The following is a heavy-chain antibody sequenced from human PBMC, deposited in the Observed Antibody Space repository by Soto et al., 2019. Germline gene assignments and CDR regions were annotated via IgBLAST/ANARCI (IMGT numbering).Heavy chain of an antibody. CDR2: IKSKIVGETT. V-gene: IGHV3-15*07. J-gene: IGHJ1*01. CDR1: GIPFSTTY. Sequence: PGGSLRLSCAASGIPFSTTYMNWVRQAPGKGLEWVGRIKSKIVGETTDFSAPVKGRFALSRDDSKNTVSLQMNSLKSEDTAIYYCTTDNCRSSTCYLNDWGQGALVTVSS. D-gene: IGHD2-2*01. CDR3: TTDNCRSSTCYLND.